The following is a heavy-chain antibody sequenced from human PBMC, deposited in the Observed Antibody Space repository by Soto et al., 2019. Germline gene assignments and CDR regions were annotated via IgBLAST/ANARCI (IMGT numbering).Heavy chain of an antibody. V-gene: IGHV4-39*01. CDR3: ARHGSN. Sequence: SETLSLTCTVSGVSISNSSYYWGWIRRPPGKGLEWIGTIYYSGITYYNPSLKGRVTISVDTSKNQFSLKLTSVTAADTAVYYCARHGSNWGQGTLVTVSS. CDR1: GVSISNSSYY. J-gene: IGHJ4*02. CDR2: IYYSGIT.